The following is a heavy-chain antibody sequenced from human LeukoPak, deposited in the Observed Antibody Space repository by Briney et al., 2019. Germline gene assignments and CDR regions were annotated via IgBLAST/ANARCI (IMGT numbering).Heavy chain of an antibody. V-gene: IGHV4-59*01. CDR3: ARDRGWTARYYYYGMDV. CDR2: IYCSGST. CDR1: GGSISSYY. J-gene: IGHJ6*02. D-gene: IGHD3-10*01. Sequence: SETLSLTCTVSGGSISSYYWSWIRQPPGKGLEWIGYIYCSGSTNYNPSLKSRVTISVDTSKNQFSLKLSSVTAADTAVYYCARDRGWTARYYYYGMDVWGQGTTVTVSS.